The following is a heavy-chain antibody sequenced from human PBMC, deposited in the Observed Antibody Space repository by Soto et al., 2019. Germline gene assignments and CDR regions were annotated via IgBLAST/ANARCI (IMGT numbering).Heavy chain of an antibody. V-gene: IGHV4-39*07. J-gene: IGHJ6*03. CDR3: ARRVRQDVYAIESDYYYMDV. D-gene: IGHD2-8*01. Sequence: SETLSLTCTVSGGSISSSSYYWGWIRQPPGKGLEWIGSIYYSGSTNYNPSLKSRVTISVATSKNQFSLKLSSVTAADTAVYYCARRVRQDVYAIESDYYYMDVWGKGTTVTVSS. CDR1: GGSISSSSYY. CDR2: IYYSGST.